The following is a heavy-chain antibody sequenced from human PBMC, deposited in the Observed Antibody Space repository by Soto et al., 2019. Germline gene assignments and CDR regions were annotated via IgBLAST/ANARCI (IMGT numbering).Heavy chain of an antibody. D-gene: IGHD2-8*02. CDR1: GFTCSSYD. CDR2: ILVRGST. CDR3: AKATATGGGAFDI. J-gene: IGHJ3*02. Sequence: EVQMLESGGGLVQPGGSLRLSCAASGFTCSSYDMSWVRQAPGKGLEWVSTILVRGSTHYPDSVKGRFTISRDNSKNTGFLQINSLTAGDTDVYYCAKATATGGGAFDICGQGTMVTVSS. V-gene: IGHV3-23*01.